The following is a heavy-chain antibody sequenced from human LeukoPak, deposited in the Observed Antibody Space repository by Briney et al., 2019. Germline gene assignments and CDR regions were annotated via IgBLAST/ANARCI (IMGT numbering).Heavy chain of an antibody. V-gene: IGHV4-59*01. CDR3: ARENSNSWYLDY. J-gene: IGHJ4*02. Sequence: SETLSLTCTVSGGPISTYYWSWIRQPPGKGLEWIGYIYNSGSTNYNPSLKSRVTISVDTSKNQFSLKLSSVTAADTAVYYCARENSNSWYLDYWGQGTLVTVSS. CDR1: GGPISTYY. CDR2: IYNSGST. D-gene: IGHD6-13*01.